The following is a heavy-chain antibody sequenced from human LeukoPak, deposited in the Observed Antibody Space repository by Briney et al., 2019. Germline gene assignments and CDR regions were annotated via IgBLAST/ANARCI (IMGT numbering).Heavy chain of an antibody. D-gene: IGHD5-24*01. CDR3: AKAVDHYYYYMDV. CDR1: GFTFSRSS. Sequence: GGSLRLSCAASGFTFSRSSMNWVRQAPGKGLEWVSSISSGSSYIYYADSVKGRFTISRDNSKNTLFLQMSSLRAEDTAVYYCAKAVDHYYYYMDVWGKGTTVTVSS. J-gene: IGHJ6*03. CDR2: ISSGSSYI. V-gene: IGHV3-21*01.